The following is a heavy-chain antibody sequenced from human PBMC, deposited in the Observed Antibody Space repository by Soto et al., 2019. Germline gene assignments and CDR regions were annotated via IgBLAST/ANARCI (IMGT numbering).Heavy chain of an antibody. Sequence: EVQLVESGGGLVQPGRSLRLSCAASGFTFDDYAMHWVRQAPGKGLEWVSGISWNSGSIGYADSVKGRFTISRDNAKNSLYLQMNSLRAEDTALYYCAKDIDNYYYYYMDVWGKGTTVTVSS. V-gene: IGHV3-9*01. CDR3: AKDIDNYYYYYMDV. CDR1: GFTFDDYA. CDR2: ISWNSGSI. J-gene: IGHJ6*03.